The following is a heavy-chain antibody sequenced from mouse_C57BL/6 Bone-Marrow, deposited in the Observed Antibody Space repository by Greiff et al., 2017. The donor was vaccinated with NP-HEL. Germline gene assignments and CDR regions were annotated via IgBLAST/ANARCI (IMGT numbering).Heavy chain of an antibody. CDR3: ARQWELLRLYAMEY. CDR2: ISSGGSYT. J-gene: IGHJ4*01. CDR1: GFTFSSYC. V-gene: IGHV5-6*01. D-gene: IGHD1-2*01. Sequence: EVKLVDSGGDLVKPGGSLKLSCAASGFTFSSYCMSWVRQTPDKRLEWVATISSGGSYTYYPDSVKGRFTISRDNAKNTQYLQVSSLKSEDTDMYYCARQWELLRLYAMEYWGQGTSVTVSS.